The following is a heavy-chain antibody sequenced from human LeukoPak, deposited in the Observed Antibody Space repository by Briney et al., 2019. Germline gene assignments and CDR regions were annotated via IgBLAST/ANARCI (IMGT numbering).Heavy chain of an antibody. CDR3: ARCDTYCSTTSCYSPAYGLDV. D-gene: IGHD2-2*01. CDR2: FDYSAST. CDR1: GVSITSRNYY. V-gene: IGHV4-39*07. Sequence: SETLSLTCTVSGVSITSRNYYWGWIRQPPGKGLEWIGNFDYSASTYYNPSLKSRVTISVDTSKNQFSLKLSSVTAADTAVYYCARCDTYCSTTSCYSPAYGLDVWGQGTLVTVSS. J-gene: IGHJ4*02.